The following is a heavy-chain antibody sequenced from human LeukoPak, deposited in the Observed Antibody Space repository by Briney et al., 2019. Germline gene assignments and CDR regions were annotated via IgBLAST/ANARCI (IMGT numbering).Heavy chain of an antibody. D-gene: IGHD6-19*01. CDR3: ARYGGSGWVIDN. CDR2: IYTSGST. J-gene: IGHJ4*02. CDR1: GGSISSYY. V-gene: IGHV4-4*07. Sequence: SETLSLTCTVSGGSISSYYWSWIRQPAGKGLEWIGRIYTSGSTNYDPSLKSRVTMSVDTSKNQFSLKLTSVTAADTAVYYCARYGGSGWVIDNWGQGTLVTVSS.